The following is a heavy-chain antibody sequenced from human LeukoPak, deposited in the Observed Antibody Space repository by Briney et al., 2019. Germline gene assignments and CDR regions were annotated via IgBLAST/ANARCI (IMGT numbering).Heavy chain of an antibody. CDR1: GFTFNIHW. CDR3: AKWGDLRYYYYGMDV. J-gene: IGHJ6*02. Sequence: GGSLRLSCAASGFTFNIHWMTWVRQAPGKGLEWVSAISGSGGSTYYADSVKGRFTISRDNSKNTLYLQMNSLRAEDTAVYYCAKWGDLRYYYYGMDVWGQGTTVTVSS. D-gene: IGHD3-16*01. V-gene: IGHV3-23*01. CDR2: ISGSGGST.